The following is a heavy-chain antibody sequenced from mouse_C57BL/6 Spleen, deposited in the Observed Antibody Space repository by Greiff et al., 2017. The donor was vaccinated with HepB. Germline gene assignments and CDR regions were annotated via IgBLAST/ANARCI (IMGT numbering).Heavy chain of an antibody. CDR2: IDPSDSYT. CDR1: GYTFTSYW. J-gene: IGHJ1*03. Sequence: VQLQQPGAELVKPGASVKLSCKASGYTFTSYWMQWVKQRPGQGLEWIGEIDPSDSYTNYNQKFKGKATLTVDTSSSTAYMQLSSLTSEDSAVYYCARSPSYWYFDVWGTGTTVTVSS. CDR3: ARSPSYWYFDV. V-gene: IGHV1-50*01.